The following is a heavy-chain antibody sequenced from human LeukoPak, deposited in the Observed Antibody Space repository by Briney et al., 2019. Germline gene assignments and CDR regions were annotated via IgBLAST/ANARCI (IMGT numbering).Heavy chain of an antibody. CDR3: AKFDYGDY. V-gene: IGHV3-64D*06. CDR1: GFIFSTYT. J-gene: IGHJ4*02. CDR2: INGDGRTA. Sequence: PGGSLRLSCSASGFIFSTYTMYWVRQAPGKGLENLSVINGDGRTAYYADSVKGRFTISRDNSRNTLYLQMNSLRAEDTAVYYCAKFDYGDYWGQGTLVTVSS.